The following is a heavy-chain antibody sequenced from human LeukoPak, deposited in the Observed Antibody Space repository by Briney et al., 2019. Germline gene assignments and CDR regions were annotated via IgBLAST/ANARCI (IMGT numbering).Heavy chain of an antibody. CDR1: GFTFDDYG. D-gene: IGHD2-2*01. J-gene: IGHJ6*02. V-gene: IGHV3-20*04. CDR3: ARGCSSTSCRYYYYYYGMDV. CDR2: INWNGGST. Sequence: PGGSLRLSCAASGFTFDDYGMSWVRQAPGKGLEWVSGINWNGGSTGYADSVKGRFTISRDNAKNSLYLQMNSLRAEDTALYYCARGCSSTSCRYYYYYYGMDVWGQGTTDTVSS.